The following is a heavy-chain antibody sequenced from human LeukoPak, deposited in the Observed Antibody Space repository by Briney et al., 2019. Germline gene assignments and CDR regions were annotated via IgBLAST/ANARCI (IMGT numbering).Heavy chain of an antibody. CDR1: GGSFSGYY. CDR3: ARYYYGSGNFRIFDY. Sequence: SETLSLTCAVYGGSFSGYYWSWIRQPPGNGLEWIGEINHRGSTNYNPSLKSRVTISVDTSKNQFSLKLTSVTAADTAIYYCARYYYGSGNFRIFDYWGQGSRVTVSS. J-gene: IGHJ4*02. V-gene: IGHV4-34*01. D-gene: IGHD3-10*01. CDR2: INHRGST.